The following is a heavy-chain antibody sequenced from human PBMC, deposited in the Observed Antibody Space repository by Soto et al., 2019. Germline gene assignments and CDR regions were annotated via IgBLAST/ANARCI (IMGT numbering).Heavy chain of an antibody. J-gene: IGHJ4*02. CDR3: STDLRCPYGALRY. CDR2: IKSKTDGGTR. CDR1: GFNFRTAW. V-gene: IGHV3-15*01. D-gene: IGHD4-17*01. Sequence: GGALRLSCGVSGFNFRTAWMTWVRQAPGKGLEWVGRIKSKTDGGTRDYAAPVRGRFTISRDDSRNTLYLQMNSLETDGTAVYYCSTDLRCPYGALRYWGQGTMVTVSS.